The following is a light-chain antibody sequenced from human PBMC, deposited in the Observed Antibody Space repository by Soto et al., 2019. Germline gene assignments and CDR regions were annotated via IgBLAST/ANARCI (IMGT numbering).Light chain of an antibody. J-gene: IGKJ3*01. CDR3: QQYGSSLFT. CDR2: GAS. Sequence: EIVLTQSPGTLSLSPGERATLSCRASQSVSSSYLAWYQQKPGQAPRLLIYGASSRATGIPDRFSGSGSGTYFPLTISRLEPEAFAVYYCQQYGSSLFTFGPGTKVDIK. V-gene: IGKV3-20*01. CDR1: QSVSSSY.